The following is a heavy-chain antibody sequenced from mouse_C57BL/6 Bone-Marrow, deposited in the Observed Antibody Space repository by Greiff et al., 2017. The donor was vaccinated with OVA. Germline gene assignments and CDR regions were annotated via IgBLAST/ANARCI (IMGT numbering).Heavy chain of an antibody. D-gene: IGHD1-1*01. CDR1: GYAFSSSW. CDR3: ALTTVVARFDY. V-gene: IGHV1-82*01. Sequence: QVQLKESGPELVKPGASVKISCKASGYAFSSSWMNWVKQRPGKGLEWIGRIYPGDGDTNYNGKFKGKATLTADKSSSTAYMQLSSLTSEDSAVYFCALTTVVARFDYWGQGTTLTVSS. J-gene: IGHJ2*01. CDR2: IYPGDGDT.